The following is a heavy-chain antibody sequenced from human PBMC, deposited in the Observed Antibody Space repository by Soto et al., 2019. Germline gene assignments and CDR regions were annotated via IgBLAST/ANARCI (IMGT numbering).Heavy chain of an antibody. D-gene: IGHD3-22*01. J-gene: IGHJ4*02. CDR3: AHTYYYDTNAYLWRY. CDR2: IYWNDDK. Sequence: QITLKESGPALVKPTQTLTLTCTFSGFSLSTSGVGVGWTRQPPGKGLEWLALIYWNDDKRYRPSLKSRLTITKDTSKNQVVLTITNMDPVDTATYFCAHTYYYDTNAYLWRYWGQGTLVTVSS. CDR1: GFSLSTSGVG. V-gene: IGHV2-5*01.